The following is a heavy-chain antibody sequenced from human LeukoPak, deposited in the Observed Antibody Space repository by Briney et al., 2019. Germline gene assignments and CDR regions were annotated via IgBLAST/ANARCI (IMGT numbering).Heavy chain of an antibody. Sequence: GGSLRLACAASGFTFSNYAVSWVRQAPGKGLEWVSGINGGGGGGTFHADSARGRFTISRDNSKNTLYLQMSSLRAEDTAVYYCAASLPNIVVVPAAKGPFGSWGQGTLVTVSS. V-gene: IGHV3-23*01. CDR3: AASLPNIVVVPAAKGPFGS. D-gene: IGHD2-2*01. CDR2: INGGGGGGT. J-gene: IGHJ5*02. CDR1: GFTFSNYA.